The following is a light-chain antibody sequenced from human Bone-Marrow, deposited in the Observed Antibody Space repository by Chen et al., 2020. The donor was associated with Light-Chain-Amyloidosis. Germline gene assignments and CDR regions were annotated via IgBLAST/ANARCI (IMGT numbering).Light chain of an antibody. J-gene: IGLJ2*01. CDR1: NVGSKS. CDR2: DDS. Sequence: SSVLTQPPSVSLAPGPPATIICGGNNVGSKSVHWYQQKPGQAPVLVVYDDSDRPSGIPERFSGSNSGNTATLTISRVEVGDEADYYCQVWETSSDHVIFGGGTKLTVL. V-gene: IGLV3-21*02. CDR3: QVWETSSDHVI.